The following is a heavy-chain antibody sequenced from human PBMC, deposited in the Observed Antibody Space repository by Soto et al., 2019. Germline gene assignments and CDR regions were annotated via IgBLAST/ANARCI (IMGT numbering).Heavy chain of an antibody. CDR2: LYSSGNT. CDR3: ARGPYSSGWYVVDY. Sequence: SETLSLTCTVSGASISAYAWSWIRQPAGKGLEWIGRLYSSGNTNYNPSFKSRLTMSADTSKNQFPLKLSSVTAADTAVYYCARGPYSSGWYVVDYWGQGTLVTVSS. V-gene: IGHV4-4*07. J-gene: IGHJ4*02. D-gene: IGHD6-19*01. CDR1: GASISAYA.